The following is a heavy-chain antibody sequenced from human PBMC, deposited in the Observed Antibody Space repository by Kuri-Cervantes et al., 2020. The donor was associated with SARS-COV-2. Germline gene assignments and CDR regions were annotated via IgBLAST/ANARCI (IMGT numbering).Heavy chain of an antibody. D-gene: IGHD3-10*01. CDR3: ARVRRITMVRGVISGMDV. Sequence: GGSLRLSCAASGFTFSSYSMNWVRQAPGKGLEWVSSISSSSSYIYYADSVKGRFTISRDNAKNSLYLQMNSLRAEDTAVYYCARVRRITMVRGVISGMDVWSQGTTVTVSS. CDR2: ISSSSSYI. V-gene: IGHV3-21*01. CDR1: GFTFSSYS. J-gene: IGHJ6*02.